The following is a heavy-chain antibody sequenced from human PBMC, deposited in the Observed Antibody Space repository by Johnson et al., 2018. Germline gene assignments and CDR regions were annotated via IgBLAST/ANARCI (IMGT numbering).Heavy chain of an antibody. Sequence: QVQLVESGGGLGKPGRSLRLSCTASGFTFGDYAMSWFRQAPGKGLEWVAVIWYDGSNKYYADSVKGRFTISRDNSKNTLYLQRNSLRAEATAVYYWARARVPYGDYLEYFQHWGQGTLVTVSS. CDR1: GFTFGDYA. CDR3: ARARVPYGDYLEYFQH. CDR2: IWYDGSNK. V-gene: IGHV3-33*01. J-gene: IGHJ1*01. D-gene: IGHD4-17*01.